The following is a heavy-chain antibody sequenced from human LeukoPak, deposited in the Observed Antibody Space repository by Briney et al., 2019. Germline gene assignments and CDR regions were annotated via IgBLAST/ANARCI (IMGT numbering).Heavy chain of an antibody. V-gene: IGHV3-21*01. Sequence: GGSLRLSCAASGFTFSTSNMNWVRQAPGKGLEWVSSISSSSTYIYYVDSAKGRFTISRDNAKNALYLQMNSLRAEDTAVYYCAKDPAGGHYDFWTGFYRFESWGQGTLVTVSS. CDR3: AKDPAGGHYDFWTGFYRFES. D-gene: IGHD3-3*01. CDR2: ISSSSTYI. CDR1: GFTFSTSN. J-gene: IGHJ4*02.